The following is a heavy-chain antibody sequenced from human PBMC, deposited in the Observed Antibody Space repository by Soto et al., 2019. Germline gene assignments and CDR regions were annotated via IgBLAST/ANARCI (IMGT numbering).Heavy chain of an antibody. Sequence: SETLSLTCTVSGGSISSYYWSWIRQPPGKGLEWIGYIYYTGRTSYNPSLMSRVTISVDTSKNQFSLMLSSVTAADTAVYYCARSQTTVTSYDYWGQGTLVTVSS. D-gene: IGHD4-17*01. V-gene: IGHV4-59*01. CDR3: ARSQTTVTSYDY. CDR2: IYYTGRT. CDR1: GGSISSYY. J-gene: IGHJ4*02.